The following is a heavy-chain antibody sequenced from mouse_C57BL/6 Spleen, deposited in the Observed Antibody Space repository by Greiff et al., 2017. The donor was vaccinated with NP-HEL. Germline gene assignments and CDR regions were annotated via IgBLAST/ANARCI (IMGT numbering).Heavy chain of an antibody. CDR1: GYAFSSSW. CDR2: IYPGDGDT. CDR3: ASYYGSSFDY. V-gene: IGHV1-82*01. D-gene: IGHD1-1*01. Sequence: QVQLQQSGPELVKPGASVKISCKASGYAFSSSWMNWVKQRPGKGLEWIGRIYPGDGDTNYNGKFKGKATLTADKSSSTAYMQLSSLTSEDSAVYFCASYYGSSFDYWGKGTTLTVSS. J-gene: IGHJ2*01.